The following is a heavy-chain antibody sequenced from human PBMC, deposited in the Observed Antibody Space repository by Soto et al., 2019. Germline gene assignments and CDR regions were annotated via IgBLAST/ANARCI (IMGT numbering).Heavy chain of an antibody. CDR3: AREPSRSLSYFDY. Sequence: QVQLQQWGAGLLKPSETLSLTCAVYGGSFSGYYWSWIRQPPGKGLEWIGEINHSGSTNYNPSLKSRVTISVDTSKNQFSLKLSSVIAADTAVYYCAREPSRSLSYFDYWGQGTLVTVSS. CDR1: GGSFSGYY. V-gene: IGHV4-34*01. J-gene: IGHJ4*02. CDR2: INHSGST. D-gene: IGHD2-2*01.